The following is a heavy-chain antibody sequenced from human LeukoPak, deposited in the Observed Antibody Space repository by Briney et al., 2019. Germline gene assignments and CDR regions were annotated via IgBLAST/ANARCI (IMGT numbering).Heavy chain of an antibody. CDR1: GGSISSYY. V-gene: IGHV4-59*08. J-gene: IGHJ4*02. CDR3: ARGSPPYY. CDR2: IYYSGST. Sequence: SETLSLTCTVSGGSISSYYRSWIRQPPGKGLEWIGYIYYSGSTNYNPSLKSRVTISVDTSKNQFSLKLSSVTAADTAVYYCARGSPPYYWGQGTLVTVSS.